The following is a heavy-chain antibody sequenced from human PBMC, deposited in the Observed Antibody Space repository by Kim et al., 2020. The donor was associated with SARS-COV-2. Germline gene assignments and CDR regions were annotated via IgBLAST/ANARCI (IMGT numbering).Heavy chain of an antibody. CDR2: IWYDGSNK. Sequence: GGSLRLSCAASGFTFSSYGMHWVRQAPGKGLEWVAVIWYDGSNKYYADSVKGRFTISRDNSKNTLYLQMNSLRAEDTAVYYCARSHHPRGSSGYYSDYYYYGMDVWGQGTTVTVSS. D-gene: IGHD3-22*01. CDR3: ARSHHPRGSSGYYSDYYYYGMDV. CDR1: GFTFSSYG. V-gene: IGHV3-33*01. J-gene: IGHJ6*02.